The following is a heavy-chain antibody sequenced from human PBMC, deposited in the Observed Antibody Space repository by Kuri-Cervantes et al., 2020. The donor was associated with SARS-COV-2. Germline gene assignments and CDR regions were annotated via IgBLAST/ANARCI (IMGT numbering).Heavy chain of an antibody. Sequence: GESLKISCAASGFTFSSYGMHWVRQAPGKGLEWVAFIRYDGSNKYYADSVKGRFTISRDNSKNTLYLQMNSLRAEDSALYYCARHHPKYGSRSYTNDAFDVWGQGTMVTVSS. CDR3: ARHHPKYGSRSYTNDAFDV. D-gene: IGHD3-10*01. J-gene: IGHJ3*01. CDR1: GFTFSSYG. CDR2: IRYDGSNK. V-gene: IGHV3-30*02.